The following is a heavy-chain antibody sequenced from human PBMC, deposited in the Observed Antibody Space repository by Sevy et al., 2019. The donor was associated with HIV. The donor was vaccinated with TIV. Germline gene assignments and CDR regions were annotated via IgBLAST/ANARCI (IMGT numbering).Heavy chain of an antibody. Sequence: GGSLRLSCVASGFSFSSYGMHWIRQAPGKGLQWVAFIRFDGSEKYYTDSVKGRFSISRDNSKNTLYMQINSLRAEDTAVYYCAKGDSSSSTDADAFDVWGPGTLVTVSS. CDR2: IRFDGSEK. D-gene: IGHD6-6*01. CDR1: GFSFSSYG. J-gene: IGHJ3*01. CDR3: AKGDSSSSTDADAFDV. V-gene: IGHV3-30*02.